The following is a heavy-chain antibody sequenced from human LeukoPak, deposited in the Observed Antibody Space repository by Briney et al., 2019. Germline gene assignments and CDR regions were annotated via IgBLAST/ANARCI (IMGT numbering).Heavy chain of an antibody. J-gene: IGHJ4*02. V-gene: IGHV3-74*01. CDR3: AREGYGGNPEGGY. D-gene: IGHD4-23*01. CDR2: INSDGSST. Sequence: GGSLRLSCAASGFTFSSYWMHWVRQAPGKGLVWVSRINSDGSSTSYADSVKGRFTISRDNSKNTLYLQMNSLRAEDTAVYYCAREGYGGNPEGGYWGQGTLVTVSS. CDR1: GFTFSSYW.